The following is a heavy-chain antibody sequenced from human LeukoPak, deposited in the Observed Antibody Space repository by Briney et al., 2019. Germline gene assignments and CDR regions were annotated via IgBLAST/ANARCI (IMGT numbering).Heavy chain of an antibody. D-gene: IGHD2-8*02. Sequence: LSLTCTVSGGSISSYYWSWIRQAPGKGLEWVSYISSSGSTIYYADSVKGRFTISRDNAKNSLYLQMNSLRAEDTAVYYCARDLLKSGDYFDYWGQGTLVTVSS. CDR2: ISSSGSTI. CDR1: GGSISSYY. CDR3: ARDLLKSGDYFDY. J-gene: IGHJ4*02. V-gene: IGHV3-11*01.